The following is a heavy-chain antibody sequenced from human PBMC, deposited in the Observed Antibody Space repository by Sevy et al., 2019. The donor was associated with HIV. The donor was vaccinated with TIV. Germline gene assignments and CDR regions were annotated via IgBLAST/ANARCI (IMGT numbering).Heavy chain of an antibody. CDR3: ANFGRLLIINGDAFDV. D-gene: IGHD3-9*01. J-gene: IGHJ3*01. CDR1: GYSISSGYL. Sequence: SETLSLTCTVSGYSISSGYLWGWIRQPPGKGLEWIGSVDHTGNTYYNPSLKSRVTTSVDTSKNQFSLRLSSVTAADTAVYYCANFGRLLIINGDAFDVWGQGSMVTVSS. CDR2: VDHTGNT. V-gene: IGHV4-38-2*02.